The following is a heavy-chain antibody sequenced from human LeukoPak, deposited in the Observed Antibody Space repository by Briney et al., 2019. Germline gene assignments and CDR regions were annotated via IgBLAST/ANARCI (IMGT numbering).Heavy chain of an antibody. CDR3: ARGDRWYGPIRGYPYYFDY. CDR1: GGSFSGYY. D-gene: IGHD3-10*01. CDR2: IYYSGST. J-gene: IGHJ4*02. Sequence: SETLSLTCAVYGGSFSGYYWTWIRQPPGKGLEWIGYIYYSGSTYYNPSLKSRVTISVDTSKNQFSLKLSSVTAADTAVYYCARGDRWYGPIRGYPYYFDYWGQGTLVTVSS. V-gene: IGHV4-34*01.